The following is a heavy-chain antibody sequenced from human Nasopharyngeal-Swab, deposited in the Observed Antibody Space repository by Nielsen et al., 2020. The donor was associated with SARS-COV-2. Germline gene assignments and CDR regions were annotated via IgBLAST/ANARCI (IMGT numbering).Heavy chain of an antibody. V-gene: IGHV3-7*01. D-gene: IGHD4-17*01. CDR2: IKQDGSEK. J-gene: IGHJ5*02. CDR3: ARGGDYGDYWDWFDP. CDR1: GFTFSSYW. Sequence: GGSLRLSCAASGFTFSSYWMSWVRQAPGKGLEWVANIKQDGSEKYYVDSVKGRFTISRDNAKNSLYLQMNSLRAEDTAVYYCARGGDYGDYWDWFDPWGQGTLVTVSS.